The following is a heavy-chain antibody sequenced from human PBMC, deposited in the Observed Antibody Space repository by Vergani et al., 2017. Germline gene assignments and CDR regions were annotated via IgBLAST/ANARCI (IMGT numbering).Heavy chain of an antibody. V-gene: IGHV3-48*01. Sequence: QLVESGGGWVQPGGSLRLSCVVSGFDFSSYIMNWVRQAPGKGLEWVSFVSTGTKSQSYAESVKGRFTISRDNSKNTLYLQMNSLRAEDTAVYYCAKEGMITFGGVIAYWGQGTLVTVSS. CDR2: VSTGTKSQ. D-gene: IGHD3-16*02. CDR1: GFDFSSYI. CDR3: AKEGMITFGGVIAY. J-gene: IGHJ4*02.